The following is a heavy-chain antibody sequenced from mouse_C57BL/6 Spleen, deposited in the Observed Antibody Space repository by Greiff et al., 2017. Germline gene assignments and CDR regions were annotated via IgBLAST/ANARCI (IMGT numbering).Heavy chain of an antibody. CDR3: ARMFYDYGYAMDD. J-gene: IGHJ4*01. CDR2: IYPGDGDT. V-gene: IGHV1-80*01. Sequence: VQLQQSGAELVKPGASVKISCKASGYAFSSYWMNWVKQRPGKGLEWIGQIYPGDGDTNYHGKFQGKATLTADKSSSTAYMQLSSLTSEDSAVYFCARMFYDYGYAMDDWGQGTSVTVSS. CDR1: GYAFSSYW. D-gene: IGHD2-4*01.